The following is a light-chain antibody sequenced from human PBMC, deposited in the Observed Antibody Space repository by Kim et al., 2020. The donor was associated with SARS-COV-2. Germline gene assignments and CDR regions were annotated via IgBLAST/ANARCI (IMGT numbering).Light chain of an antibody. Sequence: PGERATLACRASQSINIDVAWYQQKPGRAPRLLIYDASKRVSGVPARFSGSGSGIDFALTINGLEPEDVAVYDCQQHATWPPALTFGGGTKVDIK. J-gene: IGKJ4*02. CDR3: QQHATWPPALT. CDR2: DAS. V-gene: IGKV3-11*01. CDR1: QSINID.